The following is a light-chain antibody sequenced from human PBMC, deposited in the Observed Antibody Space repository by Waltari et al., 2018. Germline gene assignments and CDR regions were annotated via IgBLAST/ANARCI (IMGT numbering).Light chain of an antibody. J-gene: IGLJ3*02. CDR2: DND. CDR1: SSNIRAGSD. Sequence: QSVLTQPPSVSGAPGQRVTLSCTGSSSNIRAGSDVHWYQQFSGTAPKLLIFDNDNRPSGVPDRFSGSRSGTSAYLAITGLQTDDEADYFCQSYDSGQWVFGGGTKVTVL. V-gene: IGLV1-40*01. CDR3: QSYDSGQWV.